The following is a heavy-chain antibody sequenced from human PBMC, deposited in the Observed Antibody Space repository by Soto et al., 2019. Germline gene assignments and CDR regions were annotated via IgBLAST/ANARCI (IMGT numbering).Heavy chain of an antibody. CDR2: INAGNGNT. Sequence: QVQLVQSGAEVKKPGASVKVSCKASGYTFTSYAMHWVRQAPGQRLEWMGWINAGNGNTKYSQKFQGRVTITRDTSASTAYMELSSLRSEDTAVYYCARDKNGRYYSYGMDVWGQGTTVTVSS. J-gene: IGHJ6*02. D-gene: IGHD1-1*01. CDR1: GYTFTSYA. CDR3: ARDKNGRYYSYGMDV. V-gene: IGHV1-3*01.